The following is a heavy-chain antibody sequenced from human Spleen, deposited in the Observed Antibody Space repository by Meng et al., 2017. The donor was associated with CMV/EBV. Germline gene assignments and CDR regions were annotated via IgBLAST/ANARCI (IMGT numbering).Heavy chain of an antibody. CDR2: IYTTGST. Sequence: SETLSLTCTVSGGSISSYYWSWIRQPAGKGLEWIGHIYTTGSTNYNPSLKSRLTMSVDTSKSQFSLKLNSMTAADTAVYCCARGGLPWFGELLGNWFDPWGQGILVTVSS. J-gene: IGHJ5*02. D-gene: IGHD3-10*01. V-gene: IGHV4-4*07. CDR1: GGSISSYY. CDR3: ARGGLPWFGELLGNWFDP.